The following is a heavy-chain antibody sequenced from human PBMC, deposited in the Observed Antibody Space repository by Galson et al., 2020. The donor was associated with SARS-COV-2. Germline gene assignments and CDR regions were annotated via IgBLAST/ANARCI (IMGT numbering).Heavy chain of an antibody. Sequence: GESLKISCEASGYIFTSYWIVWVRQVPGKGLEWIGIIYPSDSDTKYSPSFQGQVTISADKSTNTAYLKWSSLKASDTAIYYCARTSAYDFVWGPQRPQIVRYYYAMDVWGQGTTVTVSS. D-gene: IGHD3-16*01. V-gene: IGHV5-51*01. J-gene: IGHJ6*02. CDR1: GYIFTSYW. CDR2: IYPSDSDT. CDR3: ARTSAYDFVWGPQRPQIVRYYYAMDV.